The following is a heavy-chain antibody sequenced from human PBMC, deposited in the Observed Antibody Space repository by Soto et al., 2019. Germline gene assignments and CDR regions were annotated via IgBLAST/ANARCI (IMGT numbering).Heavy chain of an antibody. CDR3: AIGNPDWFDP. CDR1: GYSISSGLY. D-gene: IGHD1-1*01. V-gene: IGHV4-38-2*01. Sequence: PAETLSLTCAVSGYSISSGLYWGVIRQPPGKGLEWIGTIYRGGITYYNPSLKSRVTISIDTSKNHFSLRLSSVTATDTAVYFCAIGNPDWFDPWGQGTLVTVSS. CDR2: IYRGGIT. J-gene: IGHJ5*02.